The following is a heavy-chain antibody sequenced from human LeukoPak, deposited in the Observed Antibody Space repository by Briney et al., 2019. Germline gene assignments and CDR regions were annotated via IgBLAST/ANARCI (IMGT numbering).Heavy chain of an antibody. CDR1: GFTFDDYA. V-gene: IGHV3-9*01. Sequence: PGGSLRLSCAASGFTFDDYAMHWVRQAPGKGLEWVSGISWNSGSIGYADSVKGRFTISRDNAKNSLYLQMNSLRAEDTALYYCAKGGTYYYGSGSPPPHTFYYYYGMDVWGQGTTVTVSS. CDR3: AKGGTYYYGSGSPPPHTFYYYYGMDV. CDR2: ISWNSGSI. J-gene: IGHJ6*02. D-gene: IGHD3-10*01.